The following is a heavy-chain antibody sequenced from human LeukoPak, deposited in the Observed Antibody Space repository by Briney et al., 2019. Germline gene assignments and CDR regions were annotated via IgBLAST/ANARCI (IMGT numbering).Heavy chain of an antibody. CDR2: ISSDGNNK. CDR3: ARDYLGGPIAADLNY. CDR1: GFTFSSYG. V-gene: IGHV3-30*19. Sequence: GGSLRLSCAASGFTFSSYGMHWVRQAPGKGLEWVALISSDGNNKFYASSVKGRITISRDNSKNTLYLQMNGLRGEDTAVYYCARDYLGGPIAADLNYWGQGTLVSVSS. D-gene: IGHD3-16*01. J-gene: IGHJ4*02.